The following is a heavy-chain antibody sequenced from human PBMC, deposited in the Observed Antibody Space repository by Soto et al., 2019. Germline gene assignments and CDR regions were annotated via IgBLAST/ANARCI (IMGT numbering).Heavy chain of an antibody. CDR3: AGRSGSSDY. V-gene: IGHV3-30*04. D-gene: IGHD3-10*01. CDR2: ISYDEIDK. J-gene: IGHJ4*02. CDR1: GFTFSNYT. Sequence: QVQLVESGGGVVQPGRSLRLSCAASGFTFSNYTMHWVRQARGKGLEWVALISYDEIDKYYADAVKGRFTISRDNSKNTLYLQMDSLRAEDTAVYYCAGRSGSSDYWGQGTLVTVSS.